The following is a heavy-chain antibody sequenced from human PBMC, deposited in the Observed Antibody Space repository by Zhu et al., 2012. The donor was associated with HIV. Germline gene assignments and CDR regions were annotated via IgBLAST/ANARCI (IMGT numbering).Heavy chain of an antibody. CDR2: IYYSGST. J-gene: IGHJ4*02. CDR3: ARSYYGSGSYWYYFDY. D-gene: IGHD3-10*01. V-gene: IGHV4-39*01. Sequence: QVQLQESGPGLVKPSETLSLTCTVSGGSISSSSYYWGWIRQPPGKGLEWIGSIYYSGSTYYNPSLKSRVTISVDTSKNQFSLKLSSVTAADTAVYYCARSYYGSGSYWYYFDYWGQGTLVTVSS. CDR1: GGSISSSSYY.